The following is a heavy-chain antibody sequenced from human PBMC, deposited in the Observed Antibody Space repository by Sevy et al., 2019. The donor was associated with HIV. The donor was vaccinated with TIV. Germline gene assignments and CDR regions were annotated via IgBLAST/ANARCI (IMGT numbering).Heavy chain of an antibody. V-gene: IGHV3-11*01. Sequence: GGSLRLSCAAPGFTFSDYYMTWIRQAPGKGLEWVAYITSSGDTIYYADSVKGRFTISRDNAKNSLYLQMNNLRAEDTAVYYCAREYDYSHYAFDYWGQGTLVTVSS. CDR2: ITSSGDTI. J-gene: IGHJ4*02. D-gene: IGHD4-4*01. CDR3: AREYDYSHYAFDY. CDR1: GFTFSDYY.